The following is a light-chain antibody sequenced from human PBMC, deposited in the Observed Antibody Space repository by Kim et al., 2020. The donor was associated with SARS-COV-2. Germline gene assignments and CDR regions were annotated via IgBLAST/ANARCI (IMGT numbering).Light chain of an antibody. CDR1: NIGSKR. CDR3: QVWDSSSDHVV. J-gene: IGLJ2*01. V-gene: IGLV3-21*04. Sequence: PGKMARITCGGNNIGSKRVHWYQQKPGQAPVLVIYYDSDRPSGIPERFSGSNSGNTATLTISRVEAGDEADYYCQVWDSSSDHVVFGGGTQLTVL. CDR2: YDS.